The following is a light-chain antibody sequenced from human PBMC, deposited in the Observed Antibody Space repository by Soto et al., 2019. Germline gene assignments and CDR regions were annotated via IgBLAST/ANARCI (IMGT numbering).Light chain of an antibody. J-gene: IGLJ1*01. CDR2: DVS. Sequence: QSALTQPRSVSGSPGQSVAISCTGTSSDDGDYNYVSWYQQHPGKAPKVMIYDVSERPSGVPDRFSGSKSGNTASLTISGLQAEYEADYYCCSYAGSYTFYVFGTGAKLTVL. CDR1: SSDDGDYNY. V-gene: IGLV2-11*01. CDR3: CSYAGSYTFYV.